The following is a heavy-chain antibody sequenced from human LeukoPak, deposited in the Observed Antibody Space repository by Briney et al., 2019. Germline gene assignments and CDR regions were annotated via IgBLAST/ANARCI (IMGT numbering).Heavy chain of an antibody. D-gene: IGHD3-9*01. CDR2: ISSSGGST. CDR1: GFTFSSYA. Sequence: GASLRLSCAASGFTFSSYAMSWVRQAPGKGLEWVSAISSSGGSTYYADSVKGRFTISRDNSKNTLYLQMNSLRAEDTAVYYCAKREMYDILTGYYFGMDVWGQGTTVTVSS. V-gene: IGHV3-23*01. CDR3: AKREMYDILTGYYFGMDV. J-gene: IGHJ6*02.